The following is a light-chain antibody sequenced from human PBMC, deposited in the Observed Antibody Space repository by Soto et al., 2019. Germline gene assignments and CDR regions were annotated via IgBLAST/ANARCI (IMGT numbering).Light chain of an antibody. V-gene: IGKV1-33*01. CDR2: DAS. CDR3: QQYDNLPLI. CDR1: QDISNY. Sequence: DIQMTESPSSLSASVGDRGTITCQASQDISNYLNWYQQKPGKAPKLLIYDASSLETGVPSRFSGSGSGTDFTLTISSLQPEDFATYYCQQYDNLPLIFGQGTRLEIK. J-gene: IGKJ5*01.